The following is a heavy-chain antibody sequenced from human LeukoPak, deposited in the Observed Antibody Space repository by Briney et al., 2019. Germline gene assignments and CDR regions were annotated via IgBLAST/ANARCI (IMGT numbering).Heavy chain of an antibody. J-gene: IGHJ6*02. CDR3: ARGGGLDV. Sequence: GGSLRLSCAASGFTFNSYAMSWVRQAPGKGLEWVASINHNGNVNYYVDSVKGRFTISRDNAKNSLYLQMSNLRAEDTAVYFCARGGGLDVWGQGATVTVSS. CDR2: INHNGNVN. CDR1: GFTFNSYA. D-gene: IGHD3-16*01. V-gene: IGHV3-7*03.